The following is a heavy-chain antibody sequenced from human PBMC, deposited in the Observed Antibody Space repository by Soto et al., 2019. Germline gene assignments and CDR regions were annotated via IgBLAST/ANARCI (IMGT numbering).Heavy chain of an antibody. CDR1: GDIVSSNTAA. D-gene: IGHD6-19*01. CDR2: TYYRSNWRH. J-gene: IGHJ4*02. Sequence: LSLTCVISGDIVSSNTAAWNWIRSSPSRGLEWLGRTYYRSNWRHDYAVSVKSRITVNPDTSKNHFSLQLNSVTPDDTAVYYCARGVAGSGFDLWGQGTLVTVSS. CDR3: ARGVAGSGFDL. V-gene: IGHV6-1*01.